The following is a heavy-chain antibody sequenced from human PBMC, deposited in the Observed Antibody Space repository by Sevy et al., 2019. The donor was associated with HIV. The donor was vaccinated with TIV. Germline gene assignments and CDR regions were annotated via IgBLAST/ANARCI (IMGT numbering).Heavy chain of an antibody. CDR2: IYYSGST. J-gene: IGHJ5*02. CDR3: AREASSSWYGDWFDP. D-gene: IGHD6-13*01. CDR1: GGSVSSGSYY. Sequence: SETLSLTCTVSGGSVSSGSYYWSWIRQPPGKGLEWIGYIYYSGSTNYNPSLKSRVTISVDTSKNQFSLKLSSVTAADTAVYYGAREASSSWYGDWFDPWGQGTLVTVSS. V-gene: IGHV4-61*01.